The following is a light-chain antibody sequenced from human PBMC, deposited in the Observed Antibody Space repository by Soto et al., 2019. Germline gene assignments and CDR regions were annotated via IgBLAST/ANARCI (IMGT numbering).Light chain of an antibody. CDR1: EDIRNY. Sequence: DIRMTQSPSSVSASVGDRVTITCRASEDIRNYLAWFQQKPGKAPKTLIYAASNFQSVVPPKFSGSGAGTDFTLTINGLEPEDFATYFCQQYYIFPLTFGGGTNVEI. J-gene: IGKJ4*01. CDR2: AAS. CDR3: QQYYIFPLT. V-gene: IGKV1-16*02.